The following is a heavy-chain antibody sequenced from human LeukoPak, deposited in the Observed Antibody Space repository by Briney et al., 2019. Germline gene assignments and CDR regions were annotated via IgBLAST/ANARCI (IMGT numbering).Heavy chain of an antibody. CDR2: INPNSGGT. Sequence: ASVKVSCKASGYTFTGYYMHWVRQAPGQGLEWMGWINPNSGGTNYAQKFQGRVTMTRNTSISTAYMELSSLRSEDTAVYYCARGSMAAAGPGTGGDYWGQGTLVTVSS. D-gene: IGHD6-13*01. CDR3: ARGSMAAAGPGTGGDY. V-gene: IGHV1-2*02. CDR1: GYTFTGYY. J-gene: IGHJ4*02.